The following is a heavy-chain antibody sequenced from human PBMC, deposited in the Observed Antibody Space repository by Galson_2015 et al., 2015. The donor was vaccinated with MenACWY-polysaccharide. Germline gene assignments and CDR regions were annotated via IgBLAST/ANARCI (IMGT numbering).Heavy chain of an antibody. V-gene: IGHV3-23*01. CDR3: AKDGRSRSFGISQTDY. J-gene: IGHJ4*02. CDR2: ISGSGNSR. Sequence: SLRLSCAASGFTFSNYGMSWVRQAPGKGLEWVSGISGSGNSRHYADSGKGRFTISRDNSKNTLYLQMNSLRAEDTAVYYCAKDGRSRSFGISQTDYWGQGTLVTVSS. D-gene: IGHD1-26*01. CDR1: GFTFSNYG.